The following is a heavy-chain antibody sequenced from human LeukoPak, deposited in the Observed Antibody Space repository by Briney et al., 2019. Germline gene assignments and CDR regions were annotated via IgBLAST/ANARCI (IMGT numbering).Heavy chain of an antibody. V-gene: IGHV3-73*01. Sequence: PGGSLKLSCAASGFTFSGSAMHWVRQASGKGLEWVGRIRSKANSYATAYAASVKGRFTISRDDSKNTAYLQMNSLKTEDTAVYYCATPIAADLMGGQGTLVTVSS. J-gene: IGHJ4*02. CDR3: ATPIAADLM. CDR2: IRSKANSYAT. D-gene: IGHD6-13*01. CDR1: GFTFSGSA.